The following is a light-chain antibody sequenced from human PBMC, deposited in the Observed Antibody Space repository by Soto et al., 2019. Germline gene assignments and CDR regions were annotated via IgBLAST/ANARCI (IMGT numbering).Light chain of an antibody. CDR3: QHYNSYSEA. CDR1: QTISSW. CDR2: KAS. J-gene: IGKJ1*01. V-gene: IGKV1-5*03. Sequence: DIQMAQSPSTLSGSVGDIVTITWRASQTISSWLAWYQQKPGKAPKLLIYKASTLKSGVPSRFSGSGSGTAFTLTISSLQPDDFATYYCQHYNSYSEAFGQGTKVDIK.